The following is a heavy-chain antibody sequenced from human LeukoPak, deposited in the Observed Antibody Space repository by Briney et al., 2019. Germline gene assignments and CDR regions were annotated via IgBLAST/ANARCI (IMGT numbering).Heavy chain of an antibody. J-gene: IGHJ4*02. CDR2: INHSGYT. V-gene: IGHV4-34*01. CDR1: GVSFNDYY. Sequence: SETLSLTCAVSGVSFNDYYLSWVRQTPGKGLEWIGEINHSGYTNDSPSLKSRVTLSIDTSRKQFSLNLRSVTVADTGIYYCTRMTAGHDYWGQGTLVTVSS. CDR3: TRMTAGHDY. D-gene: IGHD2-21*02.